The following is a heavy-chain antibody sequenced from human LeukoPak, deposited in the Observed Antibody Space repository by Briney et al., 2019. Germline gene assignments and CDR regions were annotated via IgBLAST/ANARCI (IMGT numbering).Heavy chain of an antibody. D-gene: IGHD1-7*01. V-gene: IGHV1-8*01. Sequence: ASVKVSCKASGYTFTSYDINWVRQATGQGLEWMGWMNPNSGNTSYAQKFQGRVTMTRDTSTSTVYMELSSLRSEDTAVYYCARAAPAAERNYDYYYYYMDVWGKGTTVTVSS. CDR3: ARAAPAAERNYDYYYYYMDV. J-gene: IGHJ6*03. CDR2: MNPNSGNT. CDR1: GYTFTSYD.